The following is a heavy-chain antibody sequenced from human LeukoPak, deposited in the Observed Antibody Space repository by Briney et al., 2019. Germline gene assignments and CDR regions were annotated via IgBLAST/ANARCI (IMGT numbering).Heavy chain of an antibody. D-gene: IGHD2-2*01. CDR2: ISAYNGNT. CDR1: GYTFTSYD. Sequence: GASVKVSCKASGYTFTSYDINWARQATGQGLEWMGWISAYNGNTNYAQKLQGRVTMTTDTSTSTAYMELRSLRSDDTAVYYCAGCSSTSCYLSPFDYWGQGTLVTVSS. CDR3: AGCSSTSCYLSPFDY. V-gene: IGHV1-18*01. J-gene: IGHJ4*02.